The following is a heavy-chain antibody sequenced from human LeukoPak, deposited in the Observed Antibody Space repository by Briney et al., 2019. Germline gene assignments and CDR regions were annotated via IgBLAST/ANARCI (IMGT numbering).Heavy chain of an antibody. D-gene: IGHD6-13*01. CDR1: GGSISSSSYY. J-gene: IGHJ5*02. CDR3: ARSRSSSRWTLGWFDP. Sequence: SETLSLTCTVSGGSISSSSYYWGWIRQPPGKGLEWIGSIYYSGSTYYNPSLKSRVTISVDTSKNQFSLKLSSVTAADTAVYYCARSRSSSRWTLGWFDPWGQGTLVTVSS. V-gene: IGHV4-39*07. CDR2: IYYSGST.